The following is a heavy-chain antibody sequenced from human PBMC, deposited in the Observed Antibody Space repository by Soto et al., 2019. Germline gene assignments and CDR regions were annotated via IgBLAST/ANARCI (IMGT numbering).Heavy chain of an antibody. CDR1: GFTFNYW. V-gene: IGHV3-7*05. CDR3: ARASSQSGNYFYFLY. Sequence: GGSLRLSCAASGFTFNYWMSWVRQAPGKGLEWVANIKPDGSEQWYVDSVKGRFTISRDNAKTSLYLQMNGLRVEDTAVYYCARASSQSGNYFYFLYWGQGTRVTVSS. CDR2: IKPDGSEQ. J-gene: IGHJ4*02. D-gene: IGHD1-26*01.